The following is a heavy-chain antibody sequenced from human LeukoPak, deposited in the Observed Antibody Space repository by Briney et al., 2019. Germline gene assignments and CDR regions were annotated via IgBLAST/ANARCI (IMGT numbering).Heavy chain of an antibody. CDR1: GDSLDNLY. D-gene: IGHD6-19*01. CDR2: VKVGGDT. V-gene: IGHV4-34*01. Sequence: SETLSLTCAVYGDSLDNLYWSWVRQSPGKGLEWIGEVKVGGDTKYNPSLKSRVTMAADTSRNQFSLRLTFVTVADTAIYYCARSFGWYALDVWGQGALVTVSS. J-gene: IGHJ4*02. CDR3: ARSFGWYALDV.